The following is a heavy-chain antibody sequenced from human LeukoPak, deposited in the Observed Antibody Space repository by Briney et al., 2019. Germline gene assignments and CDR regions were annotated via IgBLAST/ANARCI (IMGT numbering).Heavy chain of an antibody. CDR3: AKGGITMVRGVIISRPSDY. CDR1: GLTFSSYA. V-gene: IGHV3-23*01. D-gene: IGHD3-10*01. CDR2: ISNSGSSK. J-gene: IGHJ4*02. Sequence: GGSLRLSCAASGLTFSSYAMSWVRQAPGNGLEWVAVISNSGSSKHYEDSVKGRFTISRDNSKNTLYLQMNNLRAEDTAVYYCAKGGITMVRGVIISRPSDYWGQGTLVTVSS.